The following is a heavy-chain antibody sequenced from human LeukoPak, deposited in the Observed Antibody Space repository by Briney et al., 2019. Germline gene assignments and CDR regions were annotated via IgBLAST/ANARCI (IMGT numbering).Heavy chain of an antibody. D-gene: IGHD3-22*01. Sequence: SETLSLTCAVYGGSFSGYYWSWIRQPPEKGLEWIGEINHSGSTNYNPSLKSRVTISVDTSKNQFSLKLSSVTAADTAVYYCARGRQEYYYDSSGYHLDYRGQGTLVTVSS. CDR1: GGSFSGYY. CDR2: INHSGST. J-gene: IGHJ4*02. V-gene: IGHV4-34*01. CDR3: ARGRQEYYYDSSGYHLDY.